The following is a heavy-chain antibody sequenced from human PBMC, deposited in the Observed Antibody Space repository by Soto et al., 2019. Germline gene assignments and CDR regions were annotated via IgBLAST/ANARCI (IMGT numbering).Heavy chain of an antibody. CDR1: GDSVSSNSVA. CDR2: TYYRSKWSN. CDR3: ARDSPGYGDYVLFDY. J-gene: IGHJ4*02. Sequence: SQTLSLTCAISGDSVSSNSVAWNWIRQSPSRGLEWLGRTYYRSKWSNDYAVSVQSRITINPDTSKNQFSLQLDPVTSEDTAVYYCARDSPGYGDYVLFDYWGQGTLVTVSS. D-gene: IGHD4-17*01. V-gene: IGHV6-1*01.